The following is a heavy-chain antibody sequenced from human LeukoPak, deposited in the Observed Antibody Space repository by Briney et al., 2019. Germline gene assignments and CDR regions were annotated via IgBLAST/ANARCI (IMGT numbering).Heavy chain of an antibody. V-gene: IGHV3-53*01. D-gene: IGHD3-10*01. CDR3: ARERSYYYYYMDV. CDR1: RWAVSSDA. Sequence: GPSLRHSGACCRWAVSSDARRYIRQRALWGLRQVSVIYSDGTTYYADSVQGRFSISRDNSKNTVYLQMKSLRAEDTAVYFCARERSYYYYYMDVWGKGTTVSVS. CDR2: IYSDGTT. J-gene: IGHJ6*03.